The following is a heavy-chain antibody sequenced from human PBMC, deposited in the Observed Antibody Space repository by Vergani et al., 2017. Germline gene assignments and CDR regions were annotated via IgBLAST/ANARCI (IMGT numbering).Heavy chain of an antibody. V-gene: IGHV4-34*01. CDR2: INHSGST. J-gene: IGHJ4*02. CDR3: ARQQQLVRNFDY. CDR1: GGSFSGYY. Sequence: QVQLQQWGAGLLKPSETLSLTCAVYGGSFSGYYWSGIRQPPGKGLEWIGEINHSGSTNYNPSLKSRVTISVDTSKNQFSLKLSSVTAADTAVYYCARQQQLVRNFDYWGQGTLVTVSS. D-gene: IGHD6-13*01.